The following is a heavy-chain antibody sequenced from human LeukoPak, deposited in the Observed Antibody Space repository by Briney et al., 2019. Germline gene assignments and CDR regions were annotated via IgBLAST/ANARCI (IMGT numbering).Heavy chain of an antibody. V-gene: IGHV1-46*01. CDR1: GYTFTSYY. Sequence: ASVKVSCKASGYTFTSYYMHWVRQAAGQGLEWRGIINPSGGSTSYAQKFQGRVTMTRDTSTSTVYMELSSLRSEDTAVYYCASGIAAAGNFQHWGQGTLVTVSS. J-gene: IGHJ1*01. D-gene: IGHD6-13*01. CDR2: INPSGGST. CDR3: ASGIAAAGNFQH.